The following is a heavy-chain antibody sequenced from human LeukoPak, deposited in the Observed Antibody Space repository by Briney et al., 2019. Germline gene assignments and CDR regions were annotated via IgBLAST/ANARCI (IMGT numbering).Heavy chain of an antibody. D-gene: IGHD6-13*01. CDR2: IRPDGGEK. Sequence: QAGGSLRLSCAASGFTFTNYWMSWVRQAPGKGLEWVANIRPDGGEKFYVDSVKGRFTISRDNAKNSLYLQMSSLRAEDTAVYYCAREKYASTWHEGFDYWGQGTLVTVSS. V-gene: IGHV3-7*01. J-gene: IGHJ4*02. CDR3: AREKYASTWHEGFDY. CDR1: GFTFTNYW.